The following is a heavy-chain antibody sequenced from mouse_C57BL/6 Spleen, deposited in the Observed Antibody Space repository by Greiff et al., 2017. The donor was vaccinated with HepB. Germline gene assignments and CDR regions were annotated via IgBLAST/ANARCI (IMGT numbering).Heavy chain of an antibody. J-gene: IGHJ4*01. CDR2: IDPETGGT. CDR3: TRGPRAMDY. CDR1: GYTFTDYE. V-gene: IGHV1-15*01. Sequence: QVQLKESGAELVRPGASVTLSCKASGYTFTDYEMHWVKQTPVHGLEWIGAIDPETGGTAYNQKFKGKAILTADKSSSTAYMELRSLTSEDSAVYYCTRGPRAMDYWGQGTSVTVSS.